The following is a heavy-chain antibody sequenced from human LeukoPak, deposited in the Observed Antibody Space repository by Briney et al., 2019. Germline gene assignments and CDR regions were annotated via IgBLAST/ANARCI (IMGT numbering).Heavy chain of an antibody. CDR2: ISISSNYI. CDR1: GFNFNNYW. D-gene: IGHD3-3*01. Sequence: GGSLRLSCAASGFNFNNYWMSWVRQAPGKGLEWVSSISISSNYIYYADSVKGRFTISRDNAKNSLYLQVNSLRAEDTAVYYCARGSRFGVVGRDAFDIWGQGTVVTVSS. J-gene: IGHJ3*02. CDR3: ARGSRFGVVGRDAFDI. V-gene: IGHV3-21*01.